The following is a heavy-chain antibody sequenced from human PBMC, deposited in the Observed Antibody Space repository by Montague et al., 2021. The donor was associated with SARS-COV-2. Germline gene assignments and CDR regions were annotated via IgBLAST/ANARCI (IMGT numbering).Heavy chain of an antibody. CDR2: IYDNGGA. CDR3: ARRGTGNYEILDY. J-gene: IGHJ4*02. V-gene: IGHV4-59*01. CDR1: GGSMRRYY. D-gene: IGHD3-3*01. Sequence: SETLSLTCTISGGSMRRYYWTWIRQLPGKELEWIGSIYDNGGARYNPSLKSRVSISVDASKNQFSLRVTSVTAADTAVYFCARRGTGNYEILDYWGQGILVTVSS.